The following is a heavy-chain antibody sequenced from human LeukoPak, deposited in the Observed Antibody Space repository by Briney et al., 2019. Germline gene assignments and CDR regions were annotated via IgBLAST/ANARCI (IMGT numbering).Heavy chain of an antibody. Sequence: SETLSLTCTVSGGSISSGSYYWSWIRQPAGKGLEWIGEINHSGSTSYNPSLKRRVTISLYTSKNQFSLKLSSVTAADTAVYYCARSMVREVILSARRANWFDPWGQGTLVTVSS. CDR1: GGSISSGSYY. CDR3: ARSMVREVILSARRANWFDP. D-gene: IGHD3-10*01. J-gene: IGHJ5*02. V-gene: IGHV4-61*10. CDR2: INHSGST.